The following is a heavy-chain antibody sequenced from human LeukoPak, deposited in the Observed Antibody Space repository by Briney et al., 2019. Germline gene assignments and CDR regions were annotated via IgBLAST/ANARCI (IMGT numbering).Heavy chain of an antibody. CDR1: GGSISSSNW. V-gene: IGHV4-4*02. CDR3: VGNGYHALDY. CDR2: IYHSGGT. D-gene: IGHD2-2*01. Sequence: SGTLSLTCAVSGGSISSSNWWTWVRQPPGKGLEWIGEIYHSGGTNYNPSLKSRVTISVDKSKNHLSLKLTSVTAADTAVYFCVGNGYHALDYWGQGALVTVAS. J-gene: IGHJ4*02.